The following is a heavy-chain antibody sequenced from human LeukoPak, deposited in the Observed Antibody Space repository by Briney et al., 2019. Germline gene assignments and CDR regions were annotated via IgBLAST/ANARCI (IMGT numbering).Heavy chain of an antibody. CDR2: IRSKAYGGTT. V-gene: IGHV3-49*04. Sequence: PGGSLRLSCTASGFTFGDYAMSWVRQAPGKGLEWVGFIRSKAYGGTTEYAASVKGRFTISRDDSKSIAYLQMNSLKTEDTAVYYCTSHYYDSSGYYWDYFDYWGQGTLVTVSS. D-gene: IGHD3-22*01. J-gene: IGHJ4*02. CDR3: TSHYYDSSGYYWDYFDY. CDR1: GFTFGDYA.